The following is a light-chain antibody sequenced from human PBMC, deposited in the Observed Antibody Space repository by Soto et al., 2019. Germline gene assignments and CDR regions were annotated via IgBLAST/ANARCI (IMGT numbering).Light chain of an antibody. J-gene: IGKJ5*01. Sequence: IVFTQYPSPLSLSPGGRAPLSCRVSQSVSSDFLAWYQRKPGQAPRRLIYGASTRATGIPDRFSGSGSGTDFTLTISRLEPEDFAVYDCQQYGDSPITFGQRTRLEV. CDR1: QSVSSDF. V-gene: IGKV3-20*01. CDR3: QQYGDSPIT. CDR2: GAS.